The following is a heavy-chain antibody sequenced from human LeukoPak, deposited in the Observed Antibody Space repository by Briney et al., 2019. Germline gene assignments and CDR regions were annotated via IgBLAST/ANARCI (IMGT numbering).Heavy chain of an antibody. CDR1: GFTFSTYG. CDR3: AKLRVAGTFFDY. Sequence: PGGSLRLSCAASGFTFSTYGMHWVRQAPGKGLEWVAFIRYDGSNKYYADSVKGRFTISRDNSKNTLYLQLNSLRAEDTAVYYCAKLRVAGTFFDYWGQGTLVTVSS. V-gene: IGHV3-30*02. J-gene: IGHJ4*02. CDR2: IRYDGSNK. D-gene: IGHD6-19*01.